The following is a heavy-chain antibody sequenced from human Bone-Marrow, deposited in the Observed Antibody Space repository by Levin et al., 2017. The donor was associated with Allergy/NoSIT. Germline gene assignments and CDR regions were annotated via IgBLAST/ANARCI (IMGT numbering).Heavy chain of an antibody. D-gene: IGHD4-23*01. CDR2: ISGSGGTT. Sequence: GGSLRLSCAASGFTFSSYAMSWVRQPPGRGLEWVSAISGSGGTTKYTDSVKGRFTISRDNSKNMLYLQMNSLRADDTAEYYCAKAGGGNGDYGMDVWGQGTTVTVSS. CDR1: GFTFSSYA. V-gene: IGHV3-23*01. CDR3: AKAGGGNGDYGMDV. J-gene: IGHJ6*02.